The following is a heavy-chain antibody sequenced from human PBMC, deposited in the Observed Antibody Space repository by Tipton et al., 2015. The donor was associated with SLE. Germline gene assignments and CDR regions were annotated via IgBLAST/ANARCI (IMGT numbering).Heavy chain of an antibody. V-gene: IGHV3-9*01. CDR1: GFTFKNYA. CDR3: ARASTSLFDY. J-gene: IGHJ4*02. D-gene: IGHD1-1*01. Sequence: SLRLSCAASGFTFKNYAMHWVRQVPGKGLEWVSGIGWNSGSIGYVDSVKGRFTISRDNAKDSLYLQMNSLRVEDTALYYCARASTSLFDYWGQGTLVTVSS. CDR2: IGWNSGSI.